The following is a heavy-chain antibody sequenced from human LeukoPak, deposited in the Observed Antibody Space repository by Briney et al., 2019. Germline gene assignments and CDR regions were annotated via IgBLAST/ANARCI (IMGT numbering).Heavy chain of an antibody. D-gene: IGHD3-10*01. Sequence: SETLSLTCAVYGGSFSGYYWSWIRQPPGKGLEWIGEINHSGSTNYNPSLKSRVTISVDTSKNQFSLRLSSVTAADTAVYYCARQIMVRGVIMFDYWGQGTLVTVSS. CDR2: INHSGST. V-gene: IGHV4-34*01. CDR3: ARQIMVRGVIMFDY. CDR1: GGSFSGYY. J-gene: IGHJ4*02.